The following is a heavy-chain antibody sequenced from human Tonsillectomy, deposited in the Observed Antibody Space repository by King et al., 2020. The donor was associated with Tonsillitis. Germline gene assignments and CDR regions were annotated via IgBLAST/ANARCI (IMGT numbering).Heavy chain of an antibody. CDR1: GGSISPYY. V-gene: IGHV4-59*01. Sequence: LQLQESGPGLVKPSETLSLTCTVSGGSISPYYWSWIRQPPGKGLEWIGYIYHTGSTNYNPSLKSRVTISVDTSKNQFSLNLSSVTAADTAVYYCARGYYYGSGRHPGDFDYWGQGTLVTVSS. CDR2: IYHTGST. CDR3: ARGYYYGSGRHPGDFDY. D-gene: IGHD3-10*01. J-gene: IGHJ4*02.